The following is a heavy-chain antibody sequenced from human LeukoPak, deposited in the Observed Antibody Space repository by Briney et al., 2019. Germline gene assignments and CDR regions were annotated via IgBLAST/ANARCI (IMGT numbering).Heavy chain of an antibody. V-gene: IGHV3-21*01. CDR1: GFTFSSYA. CDR2: ISSSSSYI. CDR3: ASIKNHDAFDY. D-gene: IGHD1-14*01. Sequence: GGSLRLSCAASGFTFSSYAMSWVRQAPGKGLEWVSSISSSSSYIYYADSVKGRFTISRDNAKNSLYLQMNSLRAEDTAVYYCASIKNHDAFDYWGQGTLVTVSS. J-gene: IGHJ4*02.